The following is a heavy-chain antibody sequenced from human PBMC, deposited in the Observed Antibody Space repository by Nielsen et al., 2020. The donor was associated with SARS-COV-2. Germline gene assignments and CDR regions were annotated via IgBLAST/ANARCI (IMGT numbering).Heavy chain of an antibody. CDR3: AREGGLGYYGMDV. D-gene: IGHD3-16*01. J-gene: IGHJ6*02. V-gene: IGHV4-61*02. CDR2: IYTSGST. CDR1: GGSISSGSYY. Sequence: SETLSLTFTVSGGSISSGSYYWSWIRQPAGKGLEWIGRIYTSGSTNYNPSLKSRVTISVDTSKNQFSLKLSSVTAADTAVYYCAREGGLGYYGMDVWGQGTTVTVSS.